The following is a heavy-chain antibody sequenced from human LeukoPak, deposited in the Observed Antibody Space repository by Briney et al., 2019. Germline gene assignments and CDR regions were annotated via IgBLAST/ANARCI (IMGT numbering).Heavy chain of an antibody. CDR2: IYTSGST. D-gene: IGHD3-3*01. Sequence: PSETLSLTCAVYGGSFSGYYWSWIRQPAGKGLEWIGRIYTSGSTNYNPSLKSRVTISVDTSKNQFSLKLSSVTAADTAVYYCARGAYDFWSGYYTRAFDYWGQGTLVTVSS. J-gene: IGHJ4*02. CDR1: GGSFSGYY. V-gene: IGHV4-59*10. CDR3: ARGAYDFWSGYYTRAFDY.